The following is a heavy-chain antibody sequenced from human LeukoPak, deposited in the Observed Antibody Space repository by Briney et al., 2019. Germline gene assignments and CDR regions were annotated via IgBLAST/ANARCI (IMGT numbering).Heavy chain of an antibody. CDR1: GYSISSGYY. D-gene: IGHD2-15*01. CDR3: ARDPGGGPGSDY. J-gene: IGHJ4*02. Sequence: SETLSLTCTVSGYSISSGYYWGWIRQPPGKGLEWIGSIYHSGSTYYNPSLKSRVTISVDTSKNQFSLKLSSVTAADTAVYYCARDPGGGPGSDYWGQGTLVTVSS. CDR2: IYHSGST. V-gene: IGHV4-38-2*02.